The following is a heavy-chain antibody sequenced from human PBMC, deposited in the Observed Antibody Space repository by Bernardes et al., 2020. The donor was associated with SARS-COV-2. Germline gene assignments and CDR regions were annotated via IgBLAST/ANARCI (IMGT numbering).Heavy chain of an antibody. V-gene: IGHV4-38-2*02. J-gene: IGHJ6*03. CDR2: IHHGGKT. Sequence: ETLSLTCAVSGYSISSGYYWGWIRQPPGKGLEWIGSIHHGGKTYYNPSLKSRTTISVDTSKNQFSLRLNSVTAADTAVYYCAREWYCSSTTCLVKDYY. CDR3: AREWYCSSTTCLVKDYY. CDR1: GYSISSGYY. D-gene: IGHD2-2*01.